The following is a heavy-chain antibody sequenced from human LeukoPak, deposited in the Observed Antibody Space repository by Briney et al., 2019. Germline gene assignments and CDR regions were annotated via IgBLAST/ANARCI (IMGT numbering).Heavy chain of an antibody. Sequence: ASVKVSCKAFGYTFTSNYMHWVRQAPGQGPEWMGVISPSGGSTSYAQKFQGRVTMTRDMSTSTVYMELSSLRSEDTAVYYCARVAGYYGSGSYYKSFDYWGQGTLVTVSS. V-gene: IGHV1-46*01. CDR3: ARVAGYYGSGSYYKSFDY. CDR1: GYTFTSNY. J-gene: IGHJ4*02. D-gene: IGHD3-10*01. CDR2: ISPSGGST.